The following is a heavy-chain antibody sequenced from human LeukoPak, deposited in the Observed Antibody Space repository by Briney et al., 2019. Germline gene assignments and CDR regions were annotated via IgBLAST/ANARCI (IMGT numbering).Heavy chain of an antibody. J-gene: IGHJ4*02. CDR1: GFTFRSSA. CDR2: ISNNGGYT. CDR3: AKQLACCSDGSCYFPY. V-gene: IGHV3-23*01. D-gene: IGHD2-15*01. Sequence: PGGSLRLSCAASGFTFRSSAMSWVRQAPGKGLEWVSAISNNGGYTYYADSVQGRVTISRDNSKSTLCLQMNSLRAGDTAVYYCAKQLACCSDGSCYFPYWGQGTLVTVSS.